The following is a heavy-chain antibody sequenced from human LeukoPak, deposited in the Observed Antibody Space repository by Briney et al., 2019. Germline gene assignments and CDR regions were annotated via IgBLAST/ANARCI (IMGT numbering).Heavy chain of an antibody. CDR1: GYTFDDYG. D-gene: IGHD3-22*01. V-gene: IGHV3-30*02. J-gene: IGHJ3*01. Sequence: GGSLRLSCAASGYTFDDYGMAWVRQAPGKGLEWVALIRYDGINKYYADSVKGRFTISRDNSRNTLFLQMNSLRDEDTAIYYCAKDLGVYYDISGDDFDLWGQGTMVTVSS. CDR2: IRYDGINK. CDR3: AKDLGVYYDISGDDFDL.